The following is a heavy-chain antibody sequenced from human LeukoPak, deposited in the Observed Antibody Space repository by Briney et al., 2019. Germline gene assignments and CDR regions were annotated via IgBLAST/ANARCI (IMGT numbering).Heavy chain of an antibody. J-gene: IGHJ4*02. V-gene: IGHV1-24*01. CDR1: GYRLSELS. CDR2: LDVEDDEP. CDR3: ATKGGRKIAAGLDFDY. Sequence: ASVKVSCKVSGYRLSELSMHWVRQAPGKGLEWMGGLDVEDDEPIYAQKFQGRVIMTEDTSTDTAYMELSSLRSEDTAVYYCATKGGRKIAAGLDFDYWGQGTLVTVSS. D-gene: IGHD6-13*01.